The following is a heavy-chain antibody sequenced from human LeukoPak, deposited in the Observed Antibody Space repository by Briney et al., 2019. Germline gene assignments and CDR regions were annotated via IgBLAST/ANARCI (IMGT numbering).Heavy chain of an antibody. J-gene: IGHJ4*02. CDR2: INPNSGDT. V-gene: IGHV1-2*02. D-gene: IGHD3-10*01. CDR1: GYTFAGQY. Sequence: ASVKVSCKASGYTFAGQYLHWVRQAPGQGLEWMGWINPNSGDTNYAQNFQGRVTMTRDTSISTAYMELSRLTSDDTAVYYCATGSGTYWPDYWGQGTLVTVSS. CDR3: ATGSGTYWPDY.